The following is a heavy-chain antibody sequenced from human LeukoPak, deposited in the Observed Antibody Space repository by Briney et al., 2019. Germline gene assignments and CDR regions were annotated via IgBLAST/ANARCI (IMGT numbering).Heavy chain of an antibody. J-gene: IGHJ4*02. CDR1: GFTFSSCA. CDR3: AKDRAQQLVLDF. Sequence: GGSLRLSCAASGFTFSSCAMSWVRQAPGKGLEWVSAIIGSGSSTYYADSVKGRFTISRDDSKNTLFLQMNSLRAEDTAVYYCAKDRAQQLVLDFWGQGTLVTVSS. D-gene: IGHD6-13*01. CDR2: IIGSGSST. V-gene: IGHV3-23*01.